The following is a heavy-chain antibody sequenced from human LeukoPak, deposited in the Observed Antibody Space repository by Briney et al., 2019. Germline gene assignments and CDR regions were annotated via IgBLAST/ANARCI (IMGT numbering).Heavy chain of an antibody. D-gene: IGHD3-22*01. CDR3: ARAPGIYYDSSGYFKRAFDI. Sequence: ASVKVSCKASGYTFTSYGISWVRQAPGQGLEWMGWISAYNGNTNYAQKLQGRVTTTTDTSTSTAYMELRSLRSDDTAVYYCARAPGIYYDSSGYFKRAFDIWGQGTMVTVSS. V-gene: IGHV1-18*01. CDR2: ISAYNGNT. J-gene: IGHJ3*02. CDR1: GYTFTSYG.